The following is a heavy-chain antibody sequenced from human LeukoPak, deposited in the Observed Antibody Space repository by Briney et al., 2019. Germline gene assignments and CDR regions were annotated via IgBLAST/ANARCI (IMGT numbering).Heavy chain of an antibody. CDR1: GFSFTNYA. V-gene: IGHV3-23*01. CDR2: IRGSGDRT. Sequence: GGSLRLSCVASGFSFTNYAMTWVRQAPGEGLEWVSAIRGSGDRTSYADSMKGRFTISRDKSKNTLYLQMNSLRAEDTAVYYCARDRAVDGGYLDYRGQGALVTVSS. D-gene: IGHD3-16*01. CDR3: ARDRAVDGGYLDY. J-gene: IGHJ4*02.